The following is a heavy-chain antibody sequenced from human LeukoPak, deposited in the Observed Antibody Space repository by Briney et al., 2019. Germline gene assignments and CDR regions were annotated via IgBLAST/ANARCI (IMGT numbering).Heavy chain of an antibody. J-gene: IGHJ4*02. Sequence: GGSLRLSCAASGLTFSGYTMSWVRQAPGKGLEWVSSINYDSAYIYYADSVKGRFTISRDNAKNSLYLQMNSLRVEDTALYYCARLKRRPAYFDYWGQGTLVTVSS. V-gene: IGHV3-21*01. CDR2: INYDSAYI. CDR3: ARLKRRPAYFDY. CDR1: GLTFSGYT.